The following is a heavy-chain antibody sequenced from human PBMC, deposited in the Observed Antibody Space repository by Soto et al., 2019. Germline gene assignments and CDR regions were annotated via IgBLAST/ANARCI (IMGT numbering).Heavy chain of an antibody. CDR3: ARAPWGQSIDWFDP. Sequence: ASVKVSCKASVYTFTCYTMHWVRQAPGQGIEWMGWINPNSGGTNYAQKFQGWVTMTRDTSISTAYMELSRLRSDDTAVYYCARAPWGQSIDWFDPWGQGTLVTVSS. CDR2: INPNSGGT. D-gene: IGHD3-16*01. CDR1: VYTFTCYT. J-gene: IGHJ5*02. V-gene: IGHV1-2*04.